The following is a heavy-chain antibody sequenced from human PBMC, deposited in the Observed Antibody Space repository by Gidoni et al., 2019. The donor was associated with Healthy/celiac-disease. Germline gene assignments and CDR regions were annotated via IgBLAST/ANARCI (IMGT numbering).Heavy chain of an antibody. CDR2: IKSKTDGGTT. CDR3: TTDFSSGWYPDYYYYGMDV. D-gene: IGHD6-19*01. V-gene: IGHV3-15*01. Sequence: EVQLVEAGGGLVKPGGSLRLSCAASGFTFSNARMSWVRQAPGKGLEWVGRIKSKTDGGTTDYAAPVKGRFTISRDDSKNTLYLQMNSLKTEDTAVYYCTTDFSSGWYPDYYYYGMDVWGQGTTVTVSS. J-gene: IGHJ6*02. CDR1: GFTFSNAR.